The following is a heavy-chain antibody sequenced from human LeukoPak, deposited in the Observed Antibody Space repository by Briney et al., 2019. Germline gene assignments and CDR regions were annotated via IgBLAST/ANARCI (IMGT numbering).Heavy chain of an antibody. D-gene: IGHD2-2*01. V-gene: IGHV3-7*01. J-gene: IGHJ4*02. Sequence: GGSLRPSCAASGFTFSSYWMSWVRQAPGKGLEWVANIKQDGSEKYYVDSVKGRFTISRDNAKNSLYLQMNSLRAEDTAVYYCARDPTYPRSTLDYWDQGTLVTVSS. CDR1: GFTFSSYW. CDR3: ARDPTYPRSTLDY. CDR2: IKQDGSEK.